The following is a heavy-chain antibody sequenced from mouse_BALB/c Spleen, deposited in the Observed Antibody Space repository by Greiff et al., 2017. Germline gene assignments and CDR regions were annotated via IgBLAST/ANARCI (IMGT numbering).Heavy chain of an antibody. D-gene: IGHD1-1*01. J-gene: IGHJ4*01. CDR2: ISSGGSYT. Sequence: EVKLVESGGGLVKPGGSLKLSCAASGFTFSSYAMSWVRQSPEKRLEWVAEISSGGSYTYYPDTVTGRFTISRDNAKNTLYLEMSSLRSEDTAMYYCARGGGSSYEGLYYYAMDYWGQGTSVTVSS. CDR3: ARGGGSSYEGLYYYAMDY. CDR1: GFTFSSYA. V-gene: IGHV5-9-4*01.